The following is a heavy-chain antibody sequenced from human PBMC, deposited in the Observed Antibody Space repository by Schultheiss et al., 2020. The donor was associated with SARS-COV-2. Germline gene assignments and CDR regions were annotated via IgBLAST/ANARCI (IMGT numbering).Heavy chain of an antibody. CDR1: GGTFSSYT. CDR2: IIPILGIA. Sequence: SVKVYCKASGGTFSSYTISWVRQAPGQGLEWMGRIIPILGIANYAQKFQGRVTITADKSTSTAYMELSSLRSEDTAVYYCARVVGGAYYYMDVWGKGTTVTVSS. V-gene: IGHV1-69*02. D-gene: IGHD3-16*01. CDR3: ARVVGGAYYYMDV. J-gene: IGHJ6*03.